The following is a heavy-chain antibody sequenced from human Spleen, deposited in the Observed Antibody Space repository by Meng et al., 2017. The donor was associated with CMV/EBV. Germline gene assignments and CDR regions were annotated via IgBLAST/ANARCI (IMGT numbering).Heavy chain of an antibody. CDR2: ISAYNGNT. J-gene: IGHJ6*02. CDR1: GYTFTSYG. Sequence: AAVKVSCKASGYTFTSYGISWVRQAPGQGLEWMGWISAYNGNTNSAQKLKGRVTMTTDTSTSTAYMELRSLTSDDTAVYYCARDIHDFWVRDGMDVWGQETTVTVSS. CDR3: ARDIHDFWVRDGMDV. V-gene: IGHV1-18*01. D-gene: IGHD3-3*01.